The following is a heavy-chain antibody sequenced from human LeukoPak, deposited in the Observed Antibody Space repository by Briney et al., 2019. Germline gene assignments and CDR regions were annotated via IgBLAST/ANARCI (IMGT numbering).Heavy chain of an antibody. J-gene: IGHJ5*02. CDR3: ARFFWSGYLGPWFDP. V-gene: IGHV4-39*07. CDR2: IYHSGST. Sequence: SETLSLTCTVSGGSISSGFYYWSWIRQPAGKGLEWIGSIYHSGSTYYNPSLKSRVTISVDTSKNQFSLKLSSVTAADTAVYYCARFFWSGYLGPWFDPWGQGTLVTVSS. D-gene: IGHD3-3*01. CDR1: GGSISSGFYY.